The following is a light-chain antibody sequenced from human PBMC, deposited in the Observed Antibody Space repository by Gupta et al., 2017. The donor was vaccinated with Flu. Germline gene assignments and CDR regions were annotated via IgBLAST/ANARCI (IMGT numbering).Light chain of an antibody. CDR1: SSDVGGYNY. CDR3: SSYTSSSTPFVYV. CDR2: EVS. V-gene: IGLV2-14*01. Sequence: QSALTQPASVSGSPGQSITLSCTGTSSDVGGYNYVSWYQQHPGKAPKLMIYEVSNRPSGVSNRFSGSKSGNTASLTISGLQAEDEADYYCSSYTSSSTPFVYVFGTGTKVTVL. J-gene: IGLJ1*01.